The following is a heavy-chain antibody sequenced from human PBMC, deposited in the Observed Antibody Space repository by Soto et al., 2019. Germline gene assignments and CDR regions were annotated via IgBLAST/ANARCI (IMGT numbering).Heavy chain of an antibody. J-gene: IGHJ3*02. CDR2: ITSASDYI. CDR1: GFMFTRST. V-gene: IGHV3-21*01. D-gene: IGHD3-9*01. Sequence: GGSLRLSCVASGFMFTRSTMNWVRQAPGKGLEWVSSITSASDYIFYADSVKGRFTISRDNAKNSLYLQMNSLRAEETAVYYCARVGTGSSTTLDIWGQGNMVTVSS. CDR3: ARVGTGSSTTLDI.